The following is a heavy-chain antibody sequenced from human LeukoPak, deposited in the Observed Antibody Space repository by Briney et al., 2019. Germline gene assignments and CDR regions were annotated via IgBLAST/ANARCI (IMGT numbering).Heavy chain of an antibody. J-gene: IGHJ4*02. Sequence: PGGSLRLSCAASGFTFSSYAMNWVRQAPGKGLEWVAVISYDGSNKYYADSVNGGFTISRDNSKNTLYLQINSLRAEDTAVYYCAKMGYSSSWYHFDYWGQGTLVTVSS. D-gene: IGHD6-13*01. CDR1: GFTFSSYA. CDR2: ISYDGSNK. CDR3: AKMGYSSSWYHFDY. V-gene: IGHV3-30*18.